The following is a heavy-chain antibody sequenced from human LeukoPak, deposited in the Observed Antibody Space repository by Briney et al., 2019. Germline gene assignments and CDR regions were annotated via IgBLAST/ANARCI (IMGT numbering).Heavy chain of an antibody. Sequence: GESLKISCKGSGYRFTSYWIGWVRQMPGKGLEWMGIFFPGDFDTRYSPSFQGQVTISADKSISTAYLQWSSLKASDTAMYYCATTPYSSGWYESDYWGQGTLVTVSS. V-gene: IGHV5-51*01. CDR2: FFPGDFDT. J-gene: IGHJ4*02. D-gene: IGHD6-19*01. CDR3: ATTPYSSGWYESDY. CDR1: GYRFTSYW.